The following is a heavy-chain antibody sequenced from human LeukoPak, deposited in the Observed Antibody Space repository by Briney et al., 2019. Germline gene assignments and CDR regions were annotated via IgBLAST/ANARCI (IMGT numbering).Heavy chain of an antibody. CDR2: INAGNGNT. V-gene: IGHV1-3*01. Sequence: ASVKVSCKASGYTFTGYYMHWVRQAPGQRLEWMGWINAGNGNTKYSQKFQGRVTITRDTSASTAYMELSSLRSEDTAVYYCARFDDFWSGSNDYWGQGTLVTVSS. CDR3: ARFDDFWSGSNDY. D-gene: IGHD3-3*01. CDR1: GYTFTGYY. J-gene: IGHJ4*02.